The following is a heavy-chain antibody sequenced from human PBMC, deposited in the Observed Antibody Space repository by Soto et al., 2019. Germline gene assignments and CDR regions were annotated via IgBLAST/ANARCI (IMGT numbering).Heavy chain of an antibody. CDR1: GFTFSSYG. CDR2: ISYDGSNT. J-gene: IGHJ4*02. Sequence: QVQLVESGGGVVQPGRSLRLSCSASGFTFSSYGTHWVRQAPGKALEWVTIISYDGSNTYYADSVKGRFTISRDNSKNTLYLQMNSLRAEDTSVYYCAKEGGLSGSYYISSSYYFDYWGQGTLVTVSS. V-gene: IGHV3-30*18. CDR3: AKEGGLSGSYYISSSYYFDY. D-gene: IGHD1-26*01.